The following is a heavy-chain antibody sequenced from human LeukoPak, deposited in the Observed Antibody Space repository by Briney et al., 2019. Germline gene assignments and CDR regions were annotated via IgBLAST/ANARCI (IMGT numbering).Heavy chain of an antibody. CDR1: GYTFTGYY. D-gene: IGHD1-26*01. V-gene: IGHV1-2*02. CDR2: INPNSGGT. J-gene: IGHJ4*02. CDR3: AREGHPDNGSYRGFDY. Sequence: ASVKVSCKASGYTFTGYYMHWVRQAPGQGLEWMGWINPNSGGTNYAQKFQGRVTMTRDTSISTAYMELSRLRSDDTAVYYCAREGHPDNGSYRGFDYWGQGTLVTVSS.